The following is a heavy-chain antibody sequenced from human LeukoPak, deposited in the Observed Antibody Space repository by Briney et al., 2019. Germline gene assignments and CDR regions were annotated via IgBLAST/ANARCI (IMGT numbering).Heavy chain of an antibody. CDR3: ARDAPWGYGDYYYGMDV. V-gene: IGHV3-21*01. D-gene: IGHD4-17*01. CDR1: GFTFSSYS. J-gene: IGHJ6*02. Sequence: GGSLRLSCAASGFTFSSYSMNWVRQAPGKGLEWVSSISSSSYIYYADSVKGRFTISRDNAKNSLYLQMNSLRAEDTAVYYCARDAPWGYGDYYYGMDVWGQGTTVTVSS. CDR2: ISSSSYI.